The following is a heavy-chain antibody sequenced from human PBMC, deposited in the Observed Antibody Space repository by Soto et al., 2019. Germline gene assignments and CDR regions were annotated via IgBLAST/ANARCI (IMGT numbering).Heavy chain of an antibody. V-gene: IGHV3-7*01. CDR3: ASILSVVTNYFGY. CDR1: GFTFSSYW. J-gene: IGHJ4*02. Sequence: QTGGSLRLSCAASGFTFSSYWMSWVRQAPGKGLEWVANIKQDGSEKYYVDSVKGRFTISRDNAKNSLYLQMNSLRAEDTAVYYCASILSVVTNYFGYWGQGTMVTVS. D-gene: IGHD4-4*01. CDR2: IKQDGSEK.